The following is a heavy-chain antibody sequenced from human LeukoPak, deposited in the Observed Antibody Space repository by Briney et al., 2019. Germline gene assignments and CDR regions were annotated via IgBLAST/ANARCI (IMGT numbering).Heavy chain of an antibody. D-gene: IGHD3-22*01. CDR3: ARENFYYYDSSGYWYFDY. CDR1: GGSISSYY. Sequence: SETLSLTCTVSGGSISSYYWSWIRQPAGKGLEWIGRIYTSGSTNYNPSLKSRVTMSVDTSKNQFSLKLSSVTAADTAVYYCARENFYYYDSSGYWYFDYWGQGTLVTVSP. V-gene: IGHV4-4*07. J-gene: IGHJ4*02. CDR2: IYTSGST.